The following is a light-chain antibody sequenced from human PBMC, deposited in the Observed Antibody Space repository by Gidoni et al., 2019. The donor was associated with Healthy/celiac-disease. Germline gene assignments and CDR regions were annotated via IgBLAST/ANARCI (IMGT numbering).Light chain of an antibody. J-gene: IGKJ4*01. CDR3: QQYNNWPALT. CDR2: GAS. Sequence: SVSSNLAWYQQKPGQAPRLLIYGASTRATGIPARFSGSGSGTEFTLTISSLQSEDFAVYYRQQYNNWPALTFGGGTKVEIK. CDR1: SVSSN. V-gene: IGKV3-15*01.